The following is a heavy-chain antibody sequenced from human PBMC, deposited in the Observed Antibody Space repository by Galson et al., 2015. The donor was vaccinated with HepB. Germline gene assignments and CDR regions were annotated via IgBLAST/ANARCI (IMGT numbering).Heavy chain of an antibody. V-gene: IGHV3-53*01. J-gene: IGHJ4*02. Sequence: SLRLSCAASGFTVSSNYMSWVRQAPGKGLEWVSVIYSGGSTYYADSVKGRFTISRDNSKNTLYLQMNSLRAEDTAVYYCASADYYGSGSYRDYWGQGTLVTVSS. CDR3: ASADYYGSGSYRDY. D-gene: IGHD3-10*01. CDR2: IYSGGST. CDR1: GFTVSSNY.